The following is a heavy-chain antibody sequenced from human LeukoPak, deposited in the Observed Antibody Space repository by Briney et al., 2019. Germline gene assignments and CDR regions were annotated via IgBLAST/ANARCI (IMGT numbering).Heavy chain of an antibody. D-gene: IGHD3-10*01. CDR2: INEDASEK. Sequence: PGGSLRLSCTASGFTFSDYSMTWVRQAPGKGLEWVSNINEDASEKYYVDSVKGRFTISRDNAKNSLDLQMNSLRVEDTAVYYCAKVAKYYYGSETYYFFEHWGQGTPVTASS. J-gene: IGHJ4*02. V-gene: IGHV3-7*01. CDR3: AKVAKYYYGSETYYFFEH. CDR1: GFTFSDYS.